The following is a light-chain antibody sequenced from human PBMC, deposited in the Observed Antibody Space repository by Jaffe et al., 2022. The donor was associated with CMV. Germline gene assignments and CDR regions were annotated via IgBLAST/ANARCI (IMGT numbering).Light chain of an antibody. CDR1: QSIANY. CDR3: QQSYSSPWT. V-gene: IGKV1-39*01. J-gene: IGKJ1*01. Sequence: IQMTQSPSSLSASVGDRVTIICRASQSIANYLNWYQQKPGKAPKLLIYAASSLQSGVPSRFSGSGSGTDYTLTISSLQPEDFASYYCQQSYSSPWTFGQGTKVEIK. CDR2: AAS.